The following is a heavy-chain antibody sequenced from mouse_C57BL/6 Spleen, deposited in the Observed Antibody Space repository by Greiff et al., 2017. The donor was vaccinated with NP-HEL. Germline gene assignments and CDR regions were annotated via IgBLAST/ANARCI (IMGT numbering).Heavy chain of an antibody. D-gene: IGHD2-2*01. CDR1: GFNIKDYY. CDR2: IDPEDGDT. J-gene: IGHJ4*01. Sequence: VQLKQSGAELVRPGASVKLSCTASGFNIKDYYMHWVKQRPEQGLEWIGRIDPEDGDTEYAPKFQGKATMTADTSSNTAYLQLSSLTSEDTAVYYCTTGGYDPYAMGYWGQGTSVTVSS. V-gene: IGHV14-1*01. CDR3: TTGGYDPYAMGY.